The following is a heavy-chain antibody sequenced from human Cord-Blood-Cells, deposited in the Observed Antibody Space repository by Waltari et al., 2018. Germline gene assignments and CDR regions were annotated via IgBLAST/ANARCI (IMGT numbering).Heavy chain of an antibody. CDR2: RWYDGSNK. D-gene: IGHD3-10*01. CDR1: GFTFSSSG. J-gene: IGHJ4*02. V-gene: IGHV3-33*01. Sequence: VPLVESGGGVVQPGRSLRLSCEASGFTFSSSGMHGVRPAPGKGLEWVAVRWYDGSNKYYADSVKGRFTISRDNSKNTLYLQMNSLRAEDTAVYYCARSGSGSLDYWGQGTLVTVSS. CDR3: ARSGSGSLDY.